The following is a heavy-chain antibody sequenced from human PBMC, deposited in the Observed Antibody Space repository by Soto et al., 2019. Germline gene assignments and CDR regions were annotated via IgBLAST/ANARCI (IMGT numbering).Heavy chain of an antibody. Sequence: ASVKVSCKASGYTFTGYYMHWVRQAPGQGLEWMGWINPNSGGTNYAQNIQGWVTMTRDTSINTAYMELSSLRSEDTAVYYCARDRGARGYCSGGSCYNWFDPWGQGTLVTVSS. J-gene: IGHJ5*02. D-gene: IGHD2-15*01. CDR2: INPNSGGT. CDR1: GYTFTGYY. CDR3: ARDRGARGYCSGGSCYNWFDP. V-gene: IGHV1-2*04.